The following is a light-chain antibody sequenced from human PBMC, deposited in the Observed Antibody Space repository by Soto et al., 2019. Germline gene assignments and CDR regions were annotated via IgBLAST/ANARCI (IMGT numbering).Light chain of an antibody. CDR3: QQYVSYPST. CDR1: QSVDSSY. CDR2: ETS. J-gene: IGKJ4*01. Sequence: VLTQSPGALSMSPGERATLSCRASQSVDSSYFAWYQQRPGQAPRLLISETSTRATGIPDRFSGSGSGTDFTLTVSRLEPEDFAVYFCQQYVSYPSTFGGVTKADIK. V-gene: IGKV3-20*01.